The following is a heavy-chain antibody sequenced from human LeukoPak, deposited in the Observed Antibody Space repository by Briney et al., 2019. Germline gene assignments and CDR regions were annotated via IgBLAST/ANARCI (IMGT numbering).Heavy chain of an antibody. D-gene: IGHD1-26*01. CDR2: ISGSGGST. Sequence: PGGSLRLSCAASGFTFSSYAMSWVRQAPGKGLEWVSAISGSGGSTYYADFVKGRFTISRDNSKNTLYLQMNSLRAEDTAVYYCAKDWPLGASRIVGNAFDIWGQGTMVTVSS. J-gene: IGHJ3*02. V-gene: IGHV3-23*01. CDR1: GFTFSSYA. CDR3: AKDWPLGASRIVGNAFDI.